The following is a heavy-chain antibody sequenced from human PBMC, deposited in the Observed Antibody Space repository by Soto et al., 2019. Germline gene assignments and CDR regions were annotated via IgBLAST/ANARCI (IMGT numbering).Heavy chain of an antibody. CDR2: FDPEDGET. CDR3: ATDLYYYGSGPRVGTRESDY. V-gene: IGHV1-24*01. Sequence: ASVKVSCKVSGYTLTELSMHWVRQAPGKGLEWMGGFDPEDGETIYAQKFQGRVTMTEDTSTDTAYMELSSLRSEDTAVYYCATDLYYYGSGPRVGTRESDYWGQGTLVTVSS. D-gene: IGHD3-10*01. J-gene: IGHJ4*02. CDR1: GYTLTELS.